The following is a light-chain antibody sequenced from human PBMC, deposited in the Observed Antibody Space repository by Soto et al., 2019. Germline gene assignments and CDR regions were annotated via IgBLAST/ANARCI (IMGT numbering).Light chain of an antibody. J-gene: IGLJ1*01. V-gene: IGLV2-11*01. CDR3: CSYAGSYTYV. CDR1: SSDVGGYNY. Sequence: QSVLTQPRSVSGSPEQSVTISCTGTSSDVGGYNYVSWYQQHPGKAPKLLIYDVDKRPSGVPDRFSGSKSGNTASLTISGLQAEDEANYYCCSYAGSYTYVFGTGTKVTAL. CDR2: DVD.